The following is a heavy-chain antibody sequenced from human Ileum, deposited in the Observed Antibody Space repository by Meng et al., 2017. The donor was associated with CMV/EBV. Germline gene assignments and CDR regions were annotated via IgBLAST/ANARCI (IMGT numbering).Heavy chain of an antibody. V-gene: IGHV3-21*01. CDR2: ISSSSSYI. Sequence: GGSLRLFCAASGFTFSSYSMNWVRQAPGKGLEWVSSISSSSSYIYYADSVKGRFTISRDNAKNSLYLQMNSLRAEDTAVYYCARGFYDSSGYSRYNWFDPWGQGTLVTVSS. D-gene: IGHD3-22*01. CDR1: GFTFSSYS. J-gene: IGHJ5*02. CDR3: ARGFYDSSGYSRYNWFDP.